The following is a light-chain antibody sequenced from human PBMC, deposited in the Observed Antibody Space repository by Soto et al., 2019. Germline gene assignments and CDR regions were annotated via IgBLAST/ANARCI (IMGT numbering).Light chain of an antibody. CDR1: QSVLYSSNNQNY. V-gene: IGKV4-1*01. Sequence: DIVMTQSPDSLAVSLGERATINCKSSQSVLYSSNNQNYLAWYQQKPGQPPKMLIYCASTRESGVPDRFSGSGYGTVFTLTISSLQAEDVAVYYCQQYYTTSYTFGQGTKLEIK. CDR2: CAS. J-gene: IGKJ2*01. CDR3: QQYYTTSYT.